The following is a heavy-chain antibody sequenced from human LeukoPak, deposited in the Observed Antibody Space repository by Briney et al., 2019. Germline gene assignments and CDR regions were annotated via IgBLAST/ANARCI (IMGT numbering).Heavy chain of an antibody. J-gene: IGHJ5*02. CDR2: ISASGGST. CDR3: ARGSSSRHCSGTSCYIDP. D-gene: IGHD2-2*02. CDR1: GFTFSNYA. Sequence: GGALRLSCAASGFTFSNYAMQWVRQAPGKGLEWGSGISASGGSTFYAESVKGRFTISRDNSKNTLFLQMNTLRAEDTADYYCARGSSSRHCSGTSCYIDPWGQGTVVTVS. V-gene: IGHV3-23*01.